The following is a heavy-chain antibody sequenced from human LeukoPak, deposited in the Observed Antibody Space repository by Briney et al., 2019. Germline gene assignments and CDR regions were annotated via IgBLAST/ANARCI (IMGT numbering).Heavy chain of an antibody. J-gene: IGHJ4*02. CDR2: LYVSGTT. V-gene: IGHV4-4*07. Sequence: SETLSLTCSVSGGSISGSYWSWLRQPAGKGLEWIGRLYVSGTTIYNPSLKSRVTISVDTSKNQFSLKLSSVTAADTAVYYCARVSSGYSSREFDYWGQGTLVTVSS. CDR3: ARVSSGYSSREFDY. CDR1: GGSISGSY. D-gene: IGHD6-13*01.